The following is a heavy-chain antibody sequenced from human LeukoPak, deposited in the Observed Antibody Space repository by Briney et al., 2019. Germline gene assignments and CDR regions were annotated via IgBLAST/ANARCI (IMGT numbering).Heavy chain of an antibody. CDR2: IKQDGSEK. CDR3: ARAGPFGESYFDY. J-gene: IGHJ4*02. V-gene: IGHV3-7*01. CDR1: GFTFSSYW. Sequence: GGSLRLSCAASGFTFSSYWMSWVRQAPGKGLEWVANIKQDGSEKYYVDSVKGRFTISGDNAKNSLYLQMNSLRAEDTAVYYCARAGPFGESYFDYWGQGTLVTVSS. D-gene: IGHD3-10*01.